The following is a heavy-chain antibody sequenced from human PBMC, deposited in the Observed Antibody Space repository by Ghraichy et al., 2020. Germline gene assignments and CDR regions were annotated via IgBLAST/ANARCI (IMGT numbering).Heavy chain of an antibody. CDR3: ARDPNLRAFDL. Sequence: ASVKVSCKASGYTFNNYGINWMRQAPGQGLQYVGWINTHTAKPSYAQAFTGRFVISLDSSVSTSYLQISNLETEDTAIYYCARDPNLRAFDLWGQGTMVTVSS. V-gene: IGHV7-4-1*02. CDR2: INTHTAKP. J-gene: IGHJ3*01. CDR1: GYTFNNYG.